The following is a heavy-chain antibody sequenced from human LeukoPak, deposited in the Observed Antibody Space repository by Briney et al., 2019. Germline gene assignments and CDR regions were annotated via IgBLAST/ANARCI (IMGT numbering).Heavy chain of an antibody. D-gene: IGHD6-13*01. J-gene: IGHJ4*02. CDR2: ISGSGGST. V-gene: IGHV3-23*01. Sequence: GGSLRLSCAASGFTFNTYAMSWVRQAPGKGLEWVSSISGSGGSTFYADSVKGRFTISRDNSKNTLYLQMNGLRAEDTAVYYCAKDLSDSGRVPGDYWGQGTLVTVSS. CDR3: AKDLSDSGRVPGDY. CDR1: GFTFNTYA.